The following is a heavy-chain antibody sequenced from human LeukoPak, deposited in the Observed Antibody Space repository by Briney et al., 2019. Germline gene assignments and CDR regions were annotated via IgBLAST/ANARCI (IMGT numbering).Heavy chain of an antibody. CDR1: GGSISSFY. CDR3: ARHARAPYYYDSSGYVRGFDY. CDR2: INHSGST. V-gene: IGHV4-34*01. Sequence: PSETLSLTCTVSGGSISSFYWSWIRQPPGKGLEWIGEINHSGSTNYNPSLKSRVTISVDTSKNQFSLKLSSVTAADTAVYYCARHARAPYYYDSSGYVRGFDYWGQGTLVTVSS. J-gene: IGHJ4*02. D-gene: IGHD3-22*01.